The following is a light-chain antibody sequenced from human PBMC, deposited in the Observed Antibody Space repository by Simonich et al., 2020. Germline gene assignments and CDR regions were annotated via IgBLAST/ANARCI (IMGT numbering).Light chain of an antibody. V-gene: IGKV3-20*01. Sequence: DIVLTQSPGTLSLSPGERATLSCRASQSVSSSYLAWYKQKPGLAPRLLIYAASSRATGIPDRFSGSGSGTDFTLTSSRLEPEDFAVYYCQQYGSSPLTFGGGTKVEIK. CDR2: AAS. CDR3: QQYGSSPLT. CDR1: QSVSSSY. J-gene: IGKJ4*01.